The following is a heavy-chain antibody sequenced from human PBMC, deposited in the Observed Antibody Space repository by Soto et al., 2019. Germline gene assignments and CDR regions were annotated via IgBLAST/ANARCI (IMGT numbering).Heavy chain of an antibody. J-gene: IGHJ4*02. CDR2: IYHSGST. D-gene: IGHD4-4*01. CDR3: AREGVVTTTGDDY. V-gene: IGHV4-30-2*01. Sequence: QLQLQESGSGLVKPSQTLSLTCAVSGGSINTATHSWSWIRQPPGKGLEWIGYIYHSGSTYYNPSVKSRVTISRDKSNNQFSRRLSAVTAADTAVYYCAREGVVTTTGDDYWGQGILVTVSS. CDR1: GGSINTATHS.